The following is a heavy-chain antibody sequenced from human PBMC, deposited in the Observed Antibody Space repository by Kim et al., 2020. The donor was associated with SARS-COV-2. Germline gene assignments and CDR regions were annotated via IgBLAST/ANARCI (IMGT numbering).Heavy chain of an antibody. CDR3: ARDRMVRYGDYVIDY. Sequence: GGSLRLSRAASGFTFSSYSMNWVRQAPGKGLEWVSSISSSSSYIYYADSVKGRFTISRDNAKNSLYLQMNSLRAEDTAVYYCARDRMVRYGDYVIDYWGQGTLVTVSS. CDR1: GFTFSSYS. CDR2: ISSSSSYI. J-gene: IGHJ4*02. V-gene: IGHV3-21*01. D-gene: IGHD4-17*01.